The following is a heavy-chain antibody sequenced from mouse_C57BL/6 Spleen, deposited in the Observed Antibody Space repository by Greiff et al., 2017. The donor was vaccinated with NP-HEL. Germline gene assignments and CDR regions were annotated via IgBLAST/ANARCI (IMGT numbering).Heavy chain of an antibody. D-gene: IGHD1-1*01. CDR1: GYTFTDYN. V-gene: IGHV1-22*01. Sequence: VQLKESGPELVKPGASVKMSCKASGYTFTDYNMHWVKQSHGKSLEWIGYINPNNGGTSYNQKFKGKATLTVNKSSSTAYMELRSLTSEDSAVYYCAREDYGSSYGYFDVWGTGTTVTVSS. CDR3: AREDYGSSYGYFDV. J-gene: IGHJ1*03. CDR2: INPNNGGT.